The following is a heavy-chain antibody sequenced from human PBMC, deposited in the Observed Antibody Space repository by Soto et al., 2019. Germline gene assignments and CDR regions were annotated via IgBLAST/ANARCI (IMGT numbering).Heavy chain of an antibody. Sequence: QLQLQESGPGLVKPSETLSLTCTVSGGSISSSSYYWGWIRQPPGKGLEWIGSIYYSGSTYYNPALKRRVALSVDTSTNQFSLKLSSVTAADTAVYYCASPTLAFYTWFDPWGPGTLGTVSS. V-gene: IGHV4-39*01. D-gene: IGHD3-3*02. CDR2: IYYSGST. J-gene: IGHJ5*02. CDR3: ASPTLAFYTWFDP. CDR1: GGSISSSSYY.